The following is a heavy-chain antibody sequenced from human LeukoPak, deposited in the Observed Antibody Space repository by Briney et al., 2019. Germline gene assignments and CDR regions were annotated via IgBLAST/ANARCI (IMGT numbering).Heavy chain of an antibody. CDR3: TTVLHYYDSSGYYYDFDY. J-gene: IGHJ4*02. CDR1: GFTFSNAW. CDR2: IKSKTDGWTT. V-gene: IGHV3-15*01. Sequence: GGSLRLSCAASGFTFSNAWMIWVRQAPGKGLEWIGRIKSKTDGWTTDYAAPVKGIFTISRDDSKNTLYLQMNSLKTADTAVYYCTTVLHYYDSSGYYYDFDYWGQGTLVTVSS. D-gene: IGHD3-22*01.